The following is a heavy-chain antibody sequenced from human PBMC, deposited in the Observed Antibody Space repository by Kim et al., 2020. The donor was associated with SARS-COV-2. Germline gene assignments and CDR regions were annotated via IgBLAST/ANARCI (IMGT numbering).Heavy chain of an antibody. CDR1: GFTFSSYG. D-gene: IGHD2-15*01. V-gene: IGHV3-30*18. CDR2: ISYDGSNK. CDR3: AKSDGYCGGGSCYISSVDY. Sequence: GGSLRLSCAASGFTFSSYGMNWVRQAPGKGLEWVADISYDGSNKNYADSVKGRFTISRDNTKNTLYLQMNSLRGEDTAVYYCAKSDGYCGGGSCYISSVDYWGQGTLVTVSS. J-gene: IGHJ4*02.